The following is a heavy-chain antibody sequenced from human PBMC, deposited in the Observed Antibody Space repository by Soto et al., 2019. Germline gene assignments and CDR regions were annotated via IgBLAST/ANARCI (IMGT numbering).Heavy chain of an antibody. D-gene: IGHD6-19*01. CDR2: ISTDGSST. CDR3: AKFRQWLVYFDS. CDR1: GFTFSSYV. Sequence: EVQLLESGGGLVQPGGSLRLSCAASGFTFSSYVVSWGRQVPGEGLEWVSSISTDGSSTYYADSVKGRFTISRDNPKNTLYLQMNSLRVEDTAVYYCAKFRQWLVYFDSWGQGTLVTVSS. V-gene: IGHV3-23*01. J-gene: IGHJ4*02.